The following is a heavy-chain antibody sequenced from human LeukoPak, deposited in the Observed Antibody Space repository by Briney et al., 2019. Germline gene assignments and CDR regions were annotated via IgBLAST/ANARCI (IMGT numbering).Heavy chain of an antibody. CDR2: ISSNGGST. CDR1: GFTFSSYG. Sequence: GGSLRLSCAASGFTFSSYGMHWVRQAPGKGLEYVSAISSNGGSTYYANPVKGRFTISRDNSKNTLYLQMGSLRAEDMAVYYCARDPGGDPTDPADYWGQGTLVTVSS. J-gene: IGHJ4*02. V-gene: IGHV3-64*01. D-gene: IGHD3-16*01. CDR3: ARDPGGDPTDPADY.